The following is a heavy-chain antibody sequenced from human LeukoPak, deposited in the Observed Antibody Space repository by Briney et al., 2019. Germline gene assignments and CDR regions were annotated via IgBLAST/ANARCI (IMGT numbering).Heavy chain of an antibody. D-gene: IGHD5-18*01. CDR1: GGTFGSYA. Sequence: ASVKVSCKASGGTFGSYAISWVRQAPGQGLEWMGGIIPIFGTANYAQKFQGRVTITADESTSTAYMELSSLRSEDTAVYYCARGGGQLWLKDYYYYGMDVWGQGTTVTVSS. CDR3: ARGGGQLWLKDYYYYGMDV. CDR2: IIPIFGTA. J-gene: IGHJ6*02. V-gene: IGHV1-69*01.